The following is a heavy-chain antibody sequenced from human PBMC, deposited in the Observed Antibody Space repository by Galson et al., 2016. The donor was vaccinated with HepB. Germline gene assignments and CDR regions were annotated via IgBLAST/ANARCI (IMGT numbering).Heavy chain of an antibody. CDR1: GFTSTDYP. J-gene: IGHJ3*02. V-gene: IGHV3-23*01. CDR2: VGTGHFT. CDR3: AREGYSSGHCGAFDI. D-gene: IGHD6-19*01. Sequence: SLRLSCATSGFTSTDYPMTWVRQAPGKGLEWVSTVGTGHFTHYADSVKGRFIVSRDNSENTLYLQMNSLRADDTALYFCAREGYSSGHCGAFDIWGRGTVVAVSS.